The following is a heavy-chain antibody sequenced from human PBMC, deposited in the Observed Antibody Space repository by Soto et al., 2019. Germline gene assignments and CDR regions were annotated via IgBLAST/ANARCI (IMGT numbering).Heavy chain of an antibody. D-gene: IGHD1-26*01. Sequence: SETLSLTCTVSGGSISSYYWSWIRQPPGKGLEWIGYIYYSGSTNYNPSLKSRVTISVDTSKNQFSLKLSSVTAADTAVYYCARREPLHSGLDPWGQGTLVTVSS. J-gene: IGHJ5*02. CDR3: ARREPLHSGLDP. CDR1: GGSISSYY. V-gene: IGHV4-59*08. CDR2: IYYSGST.